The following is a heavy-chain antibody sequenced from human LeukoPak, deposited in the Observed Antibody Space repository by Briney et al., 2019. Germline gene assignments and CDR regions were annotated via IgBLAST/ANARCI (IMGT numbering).Heavy chain of an antibody. CDR3: AKRPVAGSLDYNYFDY. Sequence: GGSLRLSCSASGFSFTKYAMNWVRQAPGKGLEWVAVISGSGDDTSYADSVKGRFTVSRDISSNTVYLQMDSLRVEDTAVYFCAKRPVAGSLDYNYFDYWGQGTLVLVSS. V-gene: IGHV3-23*01. J-gene: IGHJ4*02. D-gene: IGHD3-16*01. CDR2: ISGSGDDT. CDR1: GFSFTKYA.